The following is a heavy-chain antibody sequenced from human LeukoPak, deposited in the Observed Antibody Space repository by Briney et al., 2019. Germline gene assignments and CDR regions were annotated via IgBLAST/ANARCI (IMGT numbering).Heavy chain of an antibody. CDR1: GGSISSSYYY. Sequence: SETLSLTCTVSGGSISSSYYYWGWIRQPPGKGLEWIGTIYYSGNTYYNPSLKSRVTISVDTSKNQFSLKLSSVTAPDTAVYYCARHEDRNWYFDYWGQGTLVTVSS. CDR2: IYYSGNT. CDR3: ARHEDRNWYFDY. D-gene: IGHD1-1*01. J-gene: IGHJ4*02. V-gene: IGHV4-39*01.